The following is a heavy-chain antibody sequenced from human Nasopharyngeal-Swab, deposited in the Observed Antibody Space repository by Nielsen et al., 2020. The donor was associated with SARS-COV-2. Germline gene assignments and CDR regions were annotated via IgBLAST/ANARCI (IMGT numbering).Heavy chain of an antibody. CDR2: IWYDGSKK. D-gene: IGHD4-11*01. Sequence: GESLKISCAASGFSFNSYGMHWVRQAPGKGLEWVAVIWYDGSKKYYTDSVKGRFTISRDNSKNTLFLQMNSLRAEDTAIYYCARDDDYTGNDCWGQGTLVTVSS. CDR3: ARDDDYTGNDC. J-gene: IGHJ4*02. V-gene: IGHV3-33*01. CDR1: GFSFNSYG.